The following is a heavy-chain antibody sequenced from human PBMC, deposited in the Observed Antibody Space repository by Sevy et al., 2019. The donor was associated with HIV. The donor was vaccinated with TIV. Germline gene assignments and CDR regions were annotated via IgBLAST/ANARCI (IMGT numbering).Heavy chain of an antibody. J-gene: IGHJ3*02. V-gene: IGHV4-30-4*01. CDR1: GGSISSSDYY. CDR2: ISYSGNT. D-gene: IGHD4-17*01. Sequence: SETLSLTCTVPGGSISSSDYYWSWIRQPSGKRREWIGYISYSGNTYYSPSLKSRVTISGDTSQNQFSLKLSSVTAADTAVYYCARRLYGDYSDAFDIWGQGTVVTVSS. CDR3: ARRLYGDYSDAFDI.